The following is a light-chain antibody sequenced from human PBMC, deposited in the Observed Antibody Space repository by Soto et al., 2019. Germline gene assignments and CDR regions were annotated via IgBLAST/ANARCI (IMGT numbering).Light chain of an antibody. V-gene: IGLV1-40*01. Sequence: QSALTQPPSVSGAPGQRVTISCTGRSSKIGADYDVHWYQQVPGAAPNLLIYGNNNRPSGVPDRFSGSKSGTSASLAITGLQAEDEADYYCQSYDSSLSGFYVFGTGTKVTVL. CDR2: GNN. CDR1: SSKIGADYD. J-gene: IGLJ1*01. CDR3: QSYDSSLSGFYV.